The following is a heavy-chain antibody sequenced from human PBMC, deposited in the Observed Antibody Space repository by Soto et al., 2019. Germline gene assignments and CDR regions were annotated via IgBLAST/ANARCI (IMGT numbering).Heavy chain of an antibody. CDR3: GHRRDVATRCWFDP. CDR1: GFSLSSGGGA. V-gene: IGHV2-5*01. Sequence: QITLKESGPTLVKSTQTLTLTCTFSGFSLSSGGGAVGWIRQPLGKALEWLAIIYASGGTHYSPSLKTRLTITKDTSKNQVVLTMTNMDPVDTATYYCGHRRDVATRCWFDPWGQGILVTLSS. CDR2: IYASGGT. D-gene: IGHD6-6*01. J-gene: IGHJ5*02.